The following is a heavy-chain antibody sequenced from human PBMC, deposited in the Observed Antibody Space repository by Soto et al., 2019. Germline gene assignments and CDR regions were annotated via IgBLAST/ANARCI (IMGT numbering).Heavy chain of an antibody. V-gene: IGHV4-31*03. CDR1: GGTISSVAYY. CDR2: IYYSGST. J-gene: IGHJ4*02. D-gene: IGHD3-22*01. Sequence: SETLCLTYTVSGGTISSVAYYWSWIRKHPGKGLEWIGYIYYSGSTYYNPSLESRVTLSVDTSRKQFSLKVSSVTAADTAVYYCARANYFDSSGPFDYWGPGTLVTVSS. CDR3: ARANYFDSSGPFDY.